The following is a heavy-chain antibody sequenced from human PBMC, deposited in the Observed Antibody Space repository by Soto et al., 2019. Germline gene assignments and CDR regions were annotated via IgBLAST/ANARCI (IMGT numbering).Heavy chain of an antibody. Sequence: PSETLSLTCTVSGGSISSYYWSWIRQPPGKGLEWIGYTYYSGSTNYNPSLKSRVAISVDTSKNQCSLKLSSVTAADTAVYYCARFDSSSSGYFDYWGQGTLVTVSS. CDR1: GGSISSYY. CDR3: ARFDSSSSGYFDY. J-gene: IGHJ4*02. D-gene: IGHD6-6*01. V-gene: IGHV4-59*01. CDR2: TYYSGST.